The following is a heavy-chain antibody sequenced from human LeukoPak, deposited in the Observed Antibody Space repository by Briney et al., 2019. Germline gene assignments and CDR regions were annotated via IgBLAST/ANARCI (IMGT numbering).Heavy chain of an antibody. CDR3: AKGPDYDILTPIDY. CDR1: GFTFDDYA. V-gene: IGHV3-9*03. Sequence: GRSLRLSCVGSGFTFDDYAMHWVRQAPGKGLEWVSGISWNRGRRGYADSVKGRFTISRDNAKTSLYLQMNSLGAEDMALYYCAKGPDYDILTPIDYWGQGTLVTVSS. CDR2: ISWNRGRR. J-gene: IGHJ4*02. D-gene: IGHD3-9*01.